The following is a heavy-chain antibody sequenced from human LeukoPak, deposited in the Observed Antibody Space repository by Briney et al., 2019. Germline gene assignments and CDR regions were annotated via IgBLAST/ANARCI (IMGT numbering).Heavy chain of an antibody. CDR2: IYHSGST. V-gene: IGHV4-59*01. D-gene: IGHD4-17*01. CDR3: VRGSDYDDPQFIDP. J-gene: IGHJ5*02. CDR1: GDSISSYY. Sequence: SETLSLTCTVSGDSISSYYWSWIRQPPGKGLEWIGYIYHSGSTKYNPSLKSRVTISLDTSKNQFSLKLTSVAAADTAVYYCVRGSDYDDPQFIDPWGQGTLVTVSS.